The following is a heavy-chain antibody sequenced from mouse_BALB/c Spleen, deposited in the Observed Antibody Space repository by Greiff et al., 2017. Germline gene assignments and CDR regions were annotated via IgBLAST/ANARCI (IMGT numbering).Heavy chain of an antibody. CDR1: GFTFSSYA. J-gene: IGHJ4*01. Sequence: EVKLVESGGGLVKPGGSLKLSCAASGFTFSSYAMSWVRQTPEKRLEWVASISSGGSTYYPDSVKGRFTISRDNARNILYLQMSSLRSEDTAMYYCARGGGAMITTYAMDYWGQGTSVTVSS. D-gene: IGHD2-4*01. CDR3: ARGGGAMITTYAMDY. CDR2: ISSGGST. V-gene: IGHV5-6-5*01.